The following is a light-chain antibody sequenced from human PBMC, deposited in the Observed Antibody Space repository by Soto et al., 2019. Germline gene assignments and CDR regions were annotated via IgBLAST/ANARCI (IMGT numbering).Light chain of an antibody. CDR3: QQFDSSPFT. Sequence: EIVLTQSPGTLSLSPGERATLSCRASQSVSSTYIAWYQQKPGQAPRLVISGATRRATGIPDRFSVSGSGTDFTLTIRRLEPEDFAVYYCQQFDSSPFTFVPGTKVDIK. V-gene: IGKV3-20*01. CDR1: QSVSSTY. CDR2: GAT. J-gene: IGKJ3*01.